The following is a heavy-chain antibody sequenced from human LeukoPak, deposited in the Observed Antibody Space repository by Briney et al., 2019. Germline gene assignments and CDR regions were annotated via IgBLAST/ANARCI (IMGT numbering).Heavy chain of an antibody. Sequence: SETLSLTCAVSGYSISSGYYWGWIRQPPGKGLEWIGTIYQSGGTYYNPSLKSRVTISVDTSENQLSLKLTSVTAADTAVYYCARTGTGNYFDYWGQGTLVTVSS. CDR3: ARTGTGNYFDY. CDR1: GYSISSGYY. J-gene: IGHJ4*02. D-gene: IGHD1-14*01. CDR2: IYQSGGT. V-gene: IGHV4-38-2*01.